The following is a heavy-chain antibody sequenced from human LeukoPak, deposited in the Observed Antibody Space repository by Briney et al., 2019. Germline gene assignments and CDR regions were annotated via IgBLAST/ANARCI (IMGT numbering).Heavy chain of an antibody. CDR3: AAHDYCSSTSCPVEN. CDR2: INPNSGGT. D-gene: IGHD2-2*01. Sequence: GASVKVSCKASGYTFTGYYMHWVRQAPGQGLEWMGWINPNSGGTNYAQKFQGRVTMTRDTSISTAYMELSRLRSDDTAVYYCAAHDYCSSTSCPVENWGQGTLVTVSS. J-gene: IGHJ4*02. CDR1: GYTFTGYY. V-gene: IGHV1-2*02.